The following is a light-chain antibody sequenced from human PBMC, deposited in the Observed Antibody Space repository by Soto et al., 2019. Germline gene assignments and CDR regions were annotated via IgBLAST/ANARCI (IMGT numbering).Light chain of an antibody. Sequence: DIQLTQSPSSLSASVGDRITITCQASQDINNFLNWYQQKPGEAPKVLIYDASNLEAGVPSRFSGSGSGTDFTFTISSLQPDDFATYYCQQYNSYPRTFGQGTKV. CDR3: QQYNSYPRT. CDR1: QDINNF. V-gene: IGKV1-33*01. CDR2: DAS. J-gene: IGKJ1*01.